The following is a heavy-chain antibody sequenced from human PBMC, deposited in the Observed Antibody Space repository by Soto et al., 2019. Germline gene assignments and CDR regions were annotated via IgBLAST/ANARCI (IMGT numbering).Heavy chain of an antibody. CDR2: INPDGGGT. D-gene: IGHD4-4*01. J-gene: IGHJ6*02. V-gene: IGHV1-46*01. CDR1: GYTFTSYY. CDR3: AVGGNYLSMDV. Sequence: QVQLVQSGAEVKKPGASVKVSCKASGYTFTSYYMHWVRLAPGQGLEWMGIINPDGGGTSYAQQFQGRVSMLSDTSASTVYMEMSSLRHEGTAVSYCAVGGNYLSMDVWGQGTTVTVSS.